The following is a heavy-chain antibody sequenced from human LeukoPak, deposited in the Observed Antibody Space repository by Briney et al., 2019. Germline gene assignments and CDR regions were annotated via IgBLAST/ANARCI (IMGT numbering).Heavy chain of an antibody. D-gene: IGHD5-12*01. V-gene: IGHV3-30-3*02. Sequence: PGGSLRLSCAASGFTFSSYAMHWVRQAPGKGLEWVAVISYDGSNKYYADSVKGRFTISRDNSKNTLYLQMNSLRAEDTAVYYCAKSGSGYDPWGAFDIWGQGTMVTVSS. CDR2: ISYDGSNK. CDR3: AKSGSGYDPWGAFDI. CDR1: GFTFSSYA. J-gene: IGHJ3*02.